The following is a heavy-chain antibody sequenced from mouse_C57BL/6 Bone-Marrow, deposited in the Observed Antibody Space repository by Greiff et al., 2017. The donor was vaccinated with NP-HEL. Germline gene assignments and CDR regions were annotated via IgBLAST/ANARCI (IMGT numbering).Heavy chain of an antibody. J-gene: IGHJ1*03. CDR3: RTTVVATNWYFDV. D-gene: IGHD1-1*01. CDR2: IWGGGST. Sequence: QVQLQQSGPGLVAPSQSLSITCTVSGFSLTSYGVDWVRQPPGKGLEWLGVIWGGGSTNYNSALMSRLSISTDNSNSQVFFKMNSLQTDDTAMDYYRTTVVATNWYFDVWGTGTTVTVSS. CDR1: GFSLTSYG. V-gene: IGHV2-9*01.